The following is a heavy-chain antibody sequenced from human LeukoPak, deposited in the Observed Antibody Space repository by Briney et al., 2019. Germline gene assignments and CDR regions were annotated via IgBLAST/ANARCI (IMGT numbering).Heavy chain of an antibody. CDR2: IHSSGSI. Sequence: SETLSLTCTVSGGSISTYYWNWIRQAPGKGLEWIGYIHSSGSINYNSSLKSRVTISVDTSKNQFSLTLHSVTATDAAVYYCARNTLYYNTRGHAALSGFDFWGQGTPVTVSS. V-gene: IGHV4-59*01. CDR1: GGSISTYY. J-gene: IGHJ4*02. D-gene: IGHD3-22*01. CDR3: ARNTLYYNTRGHAALSGFDF.